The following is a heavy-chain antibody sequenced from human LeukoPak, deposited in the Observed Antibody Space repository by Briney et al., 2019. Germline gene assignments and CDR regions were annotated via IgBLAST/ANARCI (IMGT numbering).Heavy chain of an antibody. CDR3: ARDYYASGSHDY. D-gene: IGHD3-10*01. V-gene: IGHV3-7*04. CDR2: IKPDGRET. Sequence: GGSLRLSCAASGCTFSTYWMTWVRQAPGKGLEWVGNIKPDGRETYFVDSVKGRFTISRDNAQNSLYLQMNSLRAEDTALYYCARDYYASGSHDYWGQGTLVTVSS. J-gene: IGHJ4*02. CDR1: GCTFSTYW.